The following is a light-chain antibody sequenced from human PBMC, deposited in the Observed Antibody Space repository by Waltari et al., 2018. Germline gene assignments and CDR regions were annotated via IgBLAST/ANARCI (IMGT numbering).Light chain of an antibody. CDR2: GAS. J-gene: IGKJ4*01. V-gene: IGKV3-15*01. CDR3: QQYYVWPPIT. Sequence: VLLTQSPASLSVSPGDTVILSCRASQSVRTNLVWYQQKAGQAPRTLIYGASTRASGVPSRLSGSGSETDCTLIISSLQSEDAAVYFCQQYYVWPPITFGGGTKLEI. CDR1: QSVRTN.